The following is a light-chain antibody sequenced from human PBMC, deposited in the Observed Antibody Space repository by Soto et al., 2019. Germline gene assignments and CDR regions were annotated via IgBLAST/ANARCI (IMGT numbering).Light chain of an antibody. Sequence: EIVLTQSPGTLSLSPGERATLSCRASQSVSSTYLAWYQLKPGQAPRLLIYGASSRATGIPHRFSGSGSGTAFTLTISRLEPEDFAVYYCQQYGSSPPLTFGGGTKLEI. V-gene: IGKV3-20*01. CDR2: GAS. CDR3: QQYGSSPPLT. CDR1: QSVSSTY. J-gene: IGKJ4*01.